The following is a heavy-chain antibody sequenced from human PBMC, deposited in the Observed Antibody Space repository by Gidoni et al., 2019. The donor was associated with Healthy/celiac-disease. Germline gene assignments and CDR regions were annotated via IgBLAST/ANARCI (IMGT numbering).Heavy chain of an antibody. CDR2: ISGSGGST. J-gene: IGHJ4*02. D-gene: IGHD3-3*01. CDR3: ASERLYYDFWSGYYAY. Sequence: EVQLLESGGGLVPLGGSLRLACAASGVTVSSYAMSWVRQTPGKGRDVVSAISGSGGSTYYADSVKGRFTISRDNSKNTLYLQMNSLRAEDTAVYYCASERLYYDFWSGYYAYWGQGTLVTVSS. CDR1: GVTVSSYA. V-gene: IGHV3-23*01.